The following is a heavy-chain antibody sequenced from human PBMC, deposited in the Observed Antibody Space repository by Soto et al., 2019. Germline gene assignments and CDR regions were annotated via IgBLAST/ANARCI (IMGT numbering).Heavy chain of an antibody. D-gene: IGHD6-19*01. CDR1: GFTFSSYS. Sequence: PGGSLRLSCAASGFTFSSYSMNWVRQAPGKGLEWVSSISSSSSYIYYADSVKGRFTISRDNAKNSLYLQMNSLRAEDTAVYYCARAAPHRAVAGMVNWFDPWGKGTLVTVSS. V-gene: IGHV3-21*01. CDR2: ISSSSSYI. CDR3: ARAAPHRAVAGMVNWFDP. J-gene: IGHJ5*02.